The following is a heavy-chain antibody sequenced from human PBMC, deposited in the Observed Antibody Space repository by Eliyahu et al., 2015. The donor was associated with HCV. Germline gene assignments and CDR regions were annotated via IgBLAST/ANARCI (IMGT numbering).Heavy chain of an antibody. V-gene: IGHV3-9*01. CDR1: GFTFDDYG. J-gene: IGHJ4*02. CDR2: ISWNSGSI. CDR3: ARKPKWEFDY. Sequence: EVQLVESGGGLVQPGXSLRLSCAAXGFTFDDYGMHWVRQVPGKGLEWVSGISWNSGSIGYADSVKGRFTISRDNAKDSLYLQMNSLRPEDTALYYCARKPKWEFDYWGQGTLVTVSS. D-gene: IGHD1-26*01.